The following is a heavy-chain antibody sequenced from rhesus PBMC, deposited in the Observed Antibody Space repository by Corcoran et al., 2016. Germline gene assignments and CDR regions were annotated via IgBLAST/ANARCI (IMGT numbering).Heavy chain of an antibody. CDR2: IDPCHSDT. D-gene: IGHD6-25*01. Sequence: EVQLVQSGAEVKRPGESLKIPCKTSGYSFTSYWISWVRQMRGKALVWVGAIDPCHSDTIYSPSLQRQVTSSADKSISTTYLQWSSLKASDSATYYCAKEYSAAAGLFDYWGQGVLVTVSS. CDR3: AKEYSAAAGLFDY. J-gene: IGHJ4*01. CDR1: GYSFTSYW. V-gene: IGHV5-2*01.